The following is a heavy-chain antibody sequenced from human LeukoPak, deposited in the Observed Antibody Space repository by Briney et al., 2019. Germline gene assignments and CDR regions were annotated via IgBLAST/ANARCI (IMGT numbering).Heavy chain of an antibody. CDR2: IYYSGSA. J-gene: IGHJ2*01. CDR1: GXSISNYY. CDR3: ARDRGTYGYFDL. Sequence: SETLSLTCTVSGXSISNYYWSWIRQPPGMGLEWIGYIYYSGSASYNPSLNSRVTISVDTSKNQFSLKLSSVTAADTAVYYCARDRGTYGYFDLWGPGNLVTVSS. D-gene: IGHD1-26*01. V-gene: IGHV4-59*01.